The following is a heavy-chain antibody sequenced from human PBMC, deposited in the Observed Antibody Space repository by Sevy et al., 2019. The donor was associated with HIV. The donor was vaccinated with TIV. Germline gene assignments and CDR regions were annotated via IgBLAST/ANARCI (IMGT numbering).Heavy chain of an antibody. J-gene: IGHJ4*02. D-gene: IGHD1-26*01. CDR1: GFTVSSNY. V-gene: IGHV3-53*01. CDR3: ARIRVGATYDY. CDR2: IYSGGST. Sequence: GGSLRLSCAASGFTVSSNYMSWVRQAPGKGLEWVSVIYSGGSTYYADSVKGRFTISRDNSKNTLYLQMNSLRAEDTAVYYCARIRVGATYDYWGQVTLVTVSS.